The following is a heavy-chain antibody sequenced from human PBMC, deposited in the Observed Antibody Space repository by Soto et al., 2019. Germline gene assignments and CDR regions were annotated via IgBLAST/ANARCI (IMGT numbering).Heavy chain of an antibody. CDR3: ATVIMTVGGARYGFDV. CDR1: GFTFSSYG. CDR2: ISNDGGNK. V-gene: IGHV3-30*03. Sequence: QVQLVESGGGVVQPGRSLRLSCAASGFTFSSYGIHWVRQAPGKGLEWVAVISNDGGNKYYADSVKGRFTISRDNSKNSVFLQMNSLRAEDTAVYYCATVIMTVGGARYGFDVWGRGSTVTV. D-gene: IGHD3-16*01. J-gene: IGHJ6*02.